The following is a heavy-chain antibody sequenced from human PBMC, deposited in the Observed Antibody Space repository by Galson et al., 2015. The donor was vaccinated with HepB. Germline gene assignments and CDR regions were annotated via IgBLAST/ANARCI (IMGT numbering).Heavy chain of an antibody. CDR1: GFTFSNAW. CDR3: TTDRFGACSGGSCYGKLRGGDY. CDR2: IKSKTDGGTT. J-gene: IGHJ4*02. D-gene: IGHD2-15*01. V-gene: IGHV3-15*01. Sequence: SLRLSCAASGFTFSNAWMSWVRQAPGKGLEWVGRIKSKTDGGTTDYAAPVKGRFTISRDDSKNTLYLQMNSLKTEDTAVYYCTTDRFGACSGGSCYGKLRGGDYWGQGTLVTVSS.